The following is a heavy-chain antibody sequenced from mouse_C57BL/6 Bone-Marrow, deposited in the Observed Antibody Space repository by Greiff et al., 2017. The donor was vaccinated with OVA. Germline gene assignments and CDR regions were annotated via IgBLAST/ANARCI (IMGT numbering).Heavy chain of an antibody. CDR1: GFTFSSYA. CDR3: ARTMRLLRPYAMDY. D-gene: IGHD2-3*01. V-gene: IGHV5-4*03. CDR2: ISDGGSYT. J-gene: IGHJ4*01. Sequence: EVKLMESGGGLVKPGGSLKLSCAASGFTFSSYAMSWVRQTPEKRLEWVATISDGGSYTYYPDNVKGRFTISRDNAKNNLYLQMSHLKSEDTAMYYCARTMRLLRPYAMDYWGQGTSVTVSS.